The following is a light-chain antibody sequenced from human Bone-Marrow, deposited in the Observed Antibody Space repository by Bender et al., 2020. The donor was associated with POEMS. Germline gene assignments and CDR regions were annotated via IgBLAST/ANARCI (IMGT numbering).Light chain of an antibody. V-gene: IGLV1-47*01. Sequence: QSVLTQPPSVSGTPGQRVIISCSGSSSNIGNNSVCWYQQLPGTAPKLLMYKTFDRPSGIPERFSASKSGTSASLAIEGLRSENEADYHCATGDERLRGPVFGGGTKLTVL. CDR1: SSNIGNNS. CDR2: KTF. CDR3: ATGDERLRGPV. J-gene: IGLJ3*02.